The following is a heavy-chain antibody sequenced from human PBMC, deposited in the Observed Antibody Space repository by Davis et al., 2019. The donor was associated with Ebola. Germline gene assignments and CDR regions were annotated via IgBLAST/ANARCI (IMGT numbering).Heavy chain of an antibody. Sequence: MPSETLSLTCTVSGGSISSSSYYWGWIRQPPGKGLEWIGSIYYSGSTYYNPSLKSRVTISVDTSKNQFSLKLSSVTAADTAVYYCARRGRAIFGVVITHYGMDVWGKGTTVTVSS. CDR3: ARRGRAIFGVVITHYGMDV. J-gene: IGHJ6*04. CDR1: GGSISSSSYY. D-gene: IGHD3-3*02. CDR2: IYYSGST. V-gene: IGHV4-39*01.